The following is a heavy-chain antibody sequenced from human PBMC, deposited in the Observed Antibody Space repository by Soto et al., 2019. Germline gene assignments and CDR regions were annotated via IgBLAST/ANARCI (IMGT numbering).Heavy chain of an antibody. Sequence: QVQLVQSGAEVKRPGATVKVSCKASGYIVTRSGINWLRQAPGQGLEWMGCISEYGDSNYSEKLQDRVSLTTDTYTNTAYMELRSLGSYDTSVYYCARGGGAYDVWGQGTRITVSS. V-gene: IGHV1-18*01. J-gene: IGHJ3*01. CDR3: ARGGGAYDV. CDR1: GYIVTRSG. CDR2: ISEYGDS.